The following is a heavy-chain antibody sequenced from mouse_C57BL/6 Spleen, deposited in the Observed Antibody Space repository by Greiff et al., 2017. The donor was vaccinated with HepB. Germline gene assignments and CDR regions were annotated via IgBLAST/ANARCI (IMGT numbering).Heavy chain of an antibody. CDR2: IDPSDSYT. D-gene: IGHD1-1*01. CDR3: AFYGSIPYYAMDY. J-gene: IGHJ4*01. V-gene: IGHV1-69*01. Sequence: QVQLKESGAELVMPGASVKLSCKASGYTFTSYWMHWVKQRPGQGLEWIGEIDPSDSYTNYNQKFKGKSTLTVDKSSSTAYMQLSSLTSEDSAVYYCAFYGSIPYYAMDYWGQGTSVTVSS. CDR1: GYTFTSYW.